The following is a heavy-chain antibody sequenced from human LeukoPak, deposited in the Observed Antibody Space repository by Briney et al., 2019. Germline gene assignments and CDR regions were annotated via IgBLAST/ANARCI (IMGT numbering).Heavy chain of an antibody. J-gene: IGHJ4*02. CDR2: ISGSGGST. D-gene: IGHD3-22*01. V-gene: IGHV3-23*01. CDR1: GFTFSDYY. Sequence: GGSLRLSCAASGFTFSDYYMSWVRQAPGKGLEWVSAISGSGGSTYYADSVKGRFTISRDNSKNTLYLQMNSLRAEDTAVYYFAKASSYYDSSGYYHEYWGQGTLVTVSS. CDR3: AKASSYYDSSGYYHEY.